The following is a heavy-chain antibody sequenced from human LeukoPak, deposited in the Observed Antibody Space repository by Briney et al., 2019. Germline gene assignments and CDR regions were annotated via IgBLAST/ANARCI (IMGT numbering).Heavy chain of an antibody. Sequence: GGSLRLSCAASAFTFSSYAMSWVCQAPGKGLEWVSAISGGGSTAYYADSVKGRFTISRDSSKNTLYLRMNSLRAEDTAIYYCAKGGYCSGDSCYPNDYWGQGTLVTVSS. J-gene: IGHJ4*02. CDR1: AFTFSSYA. V-gene: IGHV3-23*01. D-gene: IGHD2-15*01. CDR3: AKGGYCSGDSCYPNDY. CDR2: ISGGGSTA.